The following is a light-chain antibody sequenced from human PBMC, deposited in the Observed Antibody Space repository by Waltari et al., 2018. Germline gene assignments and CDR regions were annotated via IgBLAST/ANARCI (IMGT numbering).Light chain of an antibody. J-gene: IGLJ2*01. CDR2: YVS. Sequence: QSALTQPASVSGSPGQSITISCTGTSSDVGAYNYVSWYQQHPGQAPKLMIFYVSFLPCWVSNRFSGSKSGHTASLTISGLQAEDEADYYCSSYISSSTLELFGGGTSLTVL. CDR1: SSDVGAYNY. V-gene: IGLV2-14*03. CDR3: SSYISSSTLEL.